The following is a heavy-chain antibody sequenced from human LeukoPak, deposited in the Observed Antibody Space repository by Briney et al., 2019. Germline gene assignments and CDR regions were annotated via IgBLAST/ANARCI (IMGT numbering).Heavy chain of an antibody. CDR3: ARAYSSSWYYFDY. CDR2: IYHSGST. J-gene: IGHJ4*02. D-gene: IGHD6-13*01. V-gene: IGHV4-38-2*02. CDR1: GYSISSGYY. Sequence: SETLSLTCTVSGYSISSGYYWGWIRQPPGKGLEWIGSIYHSGSTNYNPSLKSRVTISVDKSKNQFSLKLSSVTAADTAVYYCARAYSSSWYYFDYWGQGTLVTVSS.